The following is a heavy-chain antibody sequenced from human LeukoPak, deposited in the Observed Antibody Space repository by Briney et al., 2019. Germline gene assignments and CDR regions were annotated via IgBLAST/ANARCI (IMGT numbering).Heavy chain of an antibody. D-gene: IGHD3-22*01. V-gene: IGHV6-1*01. CDR3: AREGLYGMDV. J-gene: IGHJ6*02. Sequence: SQTLSLTCAISGDSVSSNSAAWTWTRQSPSRGLEWLGRTYYRSKWYIDYAVSVKRRITINPDTSKNQFSVQLNSVTPEDTAVYCCAREGLYGMDVWGQGTTVTVSS. CDR1: GDSVSSNSAA. CDR2: TYYRSKWYI.